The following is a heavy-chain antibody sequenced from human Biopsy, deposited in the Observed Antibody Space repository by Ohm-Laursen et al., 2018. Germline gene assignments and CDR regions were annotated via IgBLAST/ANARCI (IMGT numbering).Heavy chain of an antibody. CDR1: GVTLSGYG. Sequence: SLRLSCTASGVTLSGYGMNWVRQAPGKGLEWVSSISASSSYIYYADSVKGRFTVSRDNTKNTLCLQMNSLRAADTAIYFCATELLPPGVGGPWLDSWGQGTPVTVSS. D-gene: IGHD3-10*01. CDR3: ATELLPPGVGGPWLDS. V-gene: IGHV3-21*06. J-gene: IGHJ5*01. CDR2: ISASSSYI.